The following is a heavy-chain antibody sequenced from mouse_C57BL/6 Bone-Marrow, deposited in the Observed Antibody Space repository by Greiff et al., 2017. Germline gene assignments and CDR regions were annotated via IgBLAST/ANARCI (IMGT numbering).Heavy chain of an antibody. V-gene: IGHV1-78*01. CDR1: GYTFTDHT. D-gene: IGHD1-1*01. Sequence: VQLQQSDAELVKPGASVKISCKVSGYTFTDHTIHWMKQRPEQGLEWIGYIYPRDGSTKYNEKFKGKATLTADKSSSTAYMQLNSLTSEDSAVYYCARPRGVYYYGGSYIDYWGQGTTLTVSS. J-gene: IGHJ2*01. CDR3: ARPRGVYYYGGSYIDY. CDR2: IYPRDGST.